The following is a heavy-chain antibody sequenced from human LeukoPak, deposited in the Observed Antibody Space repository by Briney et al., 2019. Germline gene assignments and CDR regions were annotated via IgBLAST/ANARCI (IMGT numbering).Heavy chain of an antibody. V-gene: IGHV3-15*01. CDR3: TTFTIVVENYFDY. J-gene: IGHJ4*02. CDR1: GFTFSSYE. CDR2: ITSKSDGGTT. D-gene: IGHD3-22*01. Sequence: GGSLRLSCAASGFTFSSYEMNWVRQAPGKGLEWVGRITSKSDGGTTDYAAPVKGRFTISRDDSKNTLHLQMNSLKTEDTAVYYCTTFTIVVENYFDYWGQGTLVTVSS.